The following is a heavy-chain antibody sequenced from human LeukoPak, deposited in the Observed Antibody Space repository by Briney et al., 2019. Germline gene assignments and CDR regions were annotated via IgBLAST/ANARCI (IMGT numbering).Heavy chain of an antibody. CDR2: ISNSGGTT. D-gene: IGHD6-19*01. CDR3: ARLNVGGWYGY. V-gene: IGHV3-53*01. CDR1: GFTVSSSY. Sequence: GGSLRLSCAASGFTVSSSYMSWVRQAPGKGLEWVSGISNSGGTTYYADSVKGRFTISRDNSKNTLYLQMNSLRAEDTAVYYCARLNVGGWYGYWGQGTLVTVSS. J-gene: IGHJ4*02.